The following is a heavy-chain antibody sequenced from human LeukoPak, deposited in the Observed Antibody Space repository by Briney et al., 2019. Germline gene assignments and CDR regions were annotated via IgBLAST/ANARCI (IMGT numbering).Heavy chain of an antibody. D-gene: IGHD2-2*01. Sequence: PGGSLRLSCAASGYTFSRHGIHWVRQAPGKGLEWVAFIRYDGSNKYYADSVKGRFTISRDDSKNTLYLQMNGLRAGDTAVYYCAKGSFYCNGNSCPQYYYYMDVWGKGTTVTVSS. CDR2: IRYDGSNK. J-gene: IGHJ6*03. CDR3: AKGSFYCNGNSCPQYYYYMDV. CDR1: GYTFSRHG. V-gene: IGHV3-30*02.